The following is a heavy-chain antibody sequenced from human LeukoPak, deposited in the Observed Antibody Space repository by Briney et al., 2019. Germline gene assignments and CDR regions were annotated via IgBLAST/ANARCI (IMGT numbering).Heavy chain of an antibody. CDR1: GDSINSLDL. J-gene: IGHJ4*02. CDR3: AGLVGRYSSGLYYYYFDY. V-gene: IGHV4-4*02. CDR2: MYLSGTT. Sequence: SETLSLTCTVSGDSINSLDLWSWVRQPPGKGLEWIGEMYLSGTTHSNPSVKSRVTISIDKSKNQFFLNLSSVTAAGTAVYYCAGLVGRYSSGLYYYYFDYWGQGTLVTVSS. D-gene: IGHD3-22*01.